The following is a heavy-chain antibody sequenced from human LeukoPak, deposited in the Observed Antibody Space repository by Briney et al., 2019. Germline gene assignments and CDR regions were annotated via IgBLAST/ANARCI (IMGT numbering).Heavy chain of an antibody. Sequence: GGSLRLSCAASGFTYSSYAMSWVRQAPGKGLEWVSAISGSGGSTYYADSVKGRFTISRDNSKNTLYLQMNSLRAEDTAVYYCAKDDYGGETFDYWGQGTLVTVSS. D-gene: IGHD4-23*01. V-gene: IGHV3-23*01. J-gene: IGHJ4*02. CDR3: AKDDYGGETFDY. CDR2: ISGSGGST. CDR1: GFTYSSYA.